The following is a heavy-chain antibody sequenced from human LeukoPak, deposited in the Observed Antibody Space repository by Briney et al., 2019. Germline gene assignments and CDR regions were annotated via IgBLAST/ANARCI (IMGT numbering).Heavy chain of an antibody. CDR3: ARGDRGTAAGNNWFNP. Sequence: PGGSLRLSCVASGCTFSSDAMHWVRKTPRQGLGWVAVISYDGNEKYQVDSVKGRFTISRDNSKNTLYLQMNSLRVEDTAVYYCARGDRGTAAGNNWFNPWGQGTLVTVSS. D-gene: IGHD6-13*01. V-gene: IGHV3-30-3*01. CDR2: ISYDGNEK. J-gene: IGHJ5*02. CDR1: GCTFSSDA.